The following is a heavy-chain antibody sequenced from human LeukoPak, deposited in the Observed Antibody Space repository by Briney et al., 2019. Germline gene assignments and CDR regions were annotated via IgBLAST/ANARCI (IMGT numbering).Heavy chain of an antibody. CDR1: GYTFTNYY. J-gene: IGHJ6*02. V-gene: IGHV1-46*01. CDR3: ARDSFITMIVVVTPSYGMDV. D-gene: IGHD3-22*01. CDR2: INPSGGVT. Sequence: ASVKVSCKASGYTFTNYYLLWLRQAPGQGLEWMGIINPSGGVTSYAQRFQGRVTMTRDTSTSTVYMELSSLRSEDTAVYYCARDSFITMIVVVTPSYGMDVWGQGTTVTVSS.